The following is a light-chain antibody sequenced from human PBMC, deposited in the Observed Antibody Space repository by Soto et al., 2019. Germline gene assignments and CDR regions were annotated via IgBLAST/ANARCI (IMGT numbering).Light chain of an antibody. CDR2: GVS. CDR1: KDIRKY. Sequence: DIQMTQSPSSLSASVGDRVTITCQASKDIRKYLNWFQQKPGKAPKLLIYGVSSFETGVPSRFTCSGSATHFTFTITSLQPEDIATYYCQQYGSFPYTFGQGTELEI. J-gene: IGKJ2*01. CDR3: QQYGSFPYT. V-gene: IGKV1-33*01.